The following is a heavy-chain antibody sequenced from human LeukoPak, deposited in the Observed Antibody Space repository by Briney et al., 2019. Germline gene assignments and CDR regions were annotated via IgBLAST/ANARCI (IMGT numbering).Heavy chain of an antibody. V-gene: IGHV3-48*01. CDR3: ARDDFDFWSGYPTTVDY. D-gene: IGHD3-3*01. CDR2: ISSSSNTI. CDR1: GFTFSSFS. Sequence: GGSLRLSCAASGFTFSSFSMNWARQAPGKGLEWVSYISSSSNTIYYADSVKGRFTISRDNANNSLYLQMNSLRAEDTAVYYCARDDFDFWSGYPTTVDYWGQGRLVTVSS. J-gene: IGHJ4*02.